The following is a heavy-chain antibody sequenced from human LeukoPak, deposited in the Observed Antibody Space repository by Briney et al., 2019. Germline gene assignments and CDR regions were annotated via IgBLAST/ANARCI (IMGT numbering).Heavy chain of an antibody. V-gene: IGHV4-4*02. Sequence: PSDTLSLTCAVSEGSISSINWWSWARQPPGKGLEWIGEVYHSGSTNYNPSLKSRATISVDRSKNQFSLKLSSVTAADTAVYYCASRLLYSGTKWFDPWGQGTLVTVSS. CDR2: VYHSGST. CDR3: ASRLLYSGTKWFDP. CDR1: EGSISSINW. J-gene: IGHJ5*02. D-gene: IGHD6-13*01.